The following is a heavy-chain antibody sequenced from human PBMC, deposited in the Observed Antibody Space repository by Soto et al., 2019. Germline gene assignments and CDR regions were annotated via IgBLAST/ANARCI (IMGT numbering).Heavy chain of an antibody. J-gene: IGHJ4*02. CDR2: ISYDGSNK. Sequence: QVQLVESGGGVVQPGRSLRLSCAASGFTFSSYAMHWVRQAPGKGLEWVAVISYDGSNKYYADSVKGRFTISRDNSKNTLYLQMNSLRAEDTAVYYCAREIERLLGYWGQGTLVTVSP. CDR1: GFTFSSYA. D-gene: IGHD3-3*01. CDR3: AREIERLLGY. V-gene: IGHV3-30-3*01.